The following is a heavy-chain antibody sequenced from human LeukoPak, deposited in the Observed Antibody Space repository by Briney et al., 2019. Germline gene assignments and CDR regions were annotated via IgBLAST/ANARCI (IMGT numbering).Heavy chain of an antibody. CDR3: ARGQPSSGWRPPISYYFDY. D-gene: IGHD6-19*01. J-gene: IGHJ4*02. CDR1: GFTFSSYA. V-gene: IGHV3-30*04. Sequence: PGGSLRLSCAASGFTFSSYAMHWVRQAPGKGLEWVAVISYDGSNKYYADSVKGRFTISRDNSKNTLYLQMNSLRAEDTAVYYCARGQPSSGWRPPISYYFDYWGQGTLVTVSS. CDR2: ISYDGSNK.